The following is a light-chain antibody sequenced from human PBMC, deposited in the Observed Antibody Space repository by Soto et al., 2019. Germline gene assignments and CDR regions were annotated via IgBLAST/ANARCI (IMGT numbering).Light chain of an antibody. V-gene: IGKV3-20*01. Sequence: DIVVTQSPGTLSLSPGERATLSCRASQSVSSSYLAWYQQKPGQAPRLLIYGASSRATGIPDRFSGSGSGKDFTLTISRLEPEDFSVYYCQQYGTPAWTFGQGPKV. J-gene: IGKJ1*01. CDR2: GAS. CDR3: QQYGTPAWT. CDR1: QSVSSSY.